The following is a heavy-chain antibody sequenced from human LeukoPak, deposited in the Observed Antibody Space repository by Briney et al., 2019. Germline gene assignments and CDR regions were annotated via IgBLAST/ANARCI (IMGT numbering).Heavy chain of an antibody. CDR3: ASGAPIPSDKYYFDY. CDR2: IKQDGSEK. D-gene: IGHD1-26*01. CDR1: GFTFSSYW. V-gene: IGHV3-7*01. Sequence: GGSLRLSCAASGFTFSSYWMSWVRQAPGKGLEWVANIKQDGSEKYYVDSVKGRFTISRDNAKNSLYLQMNSLRAEDTAVYYCASGAPIPSDKYYFDYWGQGTLVTVSS. J-gene: IGHJ4*02.